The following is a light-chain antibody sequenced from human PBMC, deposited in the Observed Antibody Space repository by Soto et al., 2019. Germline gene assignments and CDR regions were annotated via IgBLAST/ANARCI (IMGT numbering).Light chain of an antibody. CDR1: HSISSW. V-gene: IGKV1-5*01. CDR2: DAS. Sequence: DILMAQYTTTLSVYVGDRVSITCRSSHSISSWLAWYQQKPGKAPKLLIYDASSLESGVPSRFSGSGSGTEFTLTISSLQPDDFATYYCQQYNSYSPTLGQGADVDI. J-gene: IGKJ1*01. CDR3: QQYNSYSPT.